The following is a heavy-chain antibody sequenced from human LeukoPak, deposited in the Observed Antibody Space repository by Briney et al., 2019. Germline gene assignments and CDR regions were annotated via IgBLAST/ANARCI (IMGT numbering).Heavy chain of an antibody. CDR2: IYYSGST. CDR3: ARDRSPEGYYDSSHWDYYHGMDV. J-gene: IGHJ6*01. CDR1: VGSISNYY. Sequence: SETLSLTCTVSVGSISNYYWSWIRQPPGKGLEWIWHIYYSGSTNYNPSLKSRVTISVDTSKNQFSLNLSSVTAADTAMYYCARDRSPEGYYDSSHWDYYHGMDVWGQGTTVTVSS. V-gene: IGHV4-59*01. D-gene: IGHD3-22*01.